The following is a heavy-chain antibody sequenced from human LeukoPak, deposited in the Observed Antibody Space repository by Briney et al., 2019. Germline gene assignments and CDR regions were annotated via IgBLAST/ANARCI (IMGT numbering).Heavy chain of an antibody. CDR2: INPNSGGT. Sequence: ASVKVSCKASGYTFTGYYMHWVRQAPGQGLEWMGWINPNSGGTNYAQKFQGRVTMTRDTSISTAYMGLSRLRSDDTAVYYCARGAPYYYDSSGYRFDYWGQGTLVTVSS. D-gene: IGHD3-22*01. CDR1: GYTFTGYY. V-gene: IGHV1-2*02. CDR3: ARGAPYYYDSSGYRFDY. J-gene: IGHJ4*02.